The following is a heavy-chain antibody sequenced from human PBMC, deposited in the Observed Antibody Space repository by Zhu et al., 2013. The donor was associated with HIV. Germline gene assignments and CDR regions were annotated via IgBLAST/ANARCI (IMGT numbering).Heavy chain of an antibody. Sequence: QVQLVQSGAEVKKPGSPVKVSCKAPGGTFRRYGVSWVRQAPGQGLEWMGGIIPIYGTTSYAQKLQGRLTITADKYTTTVYMQLSRLKSEDTAIYFCARDVGRDDYDTNWFDSWGQGTLVIVSS. V-gene: IGHV1-69*06. CDR1: GGTFRRYG. CDR3: ARDVGRDDYDTNWFDS. D-gene: IGHD3-16*01. J-gene: IGHJ5*01. CDR2: IIPIYGTT.